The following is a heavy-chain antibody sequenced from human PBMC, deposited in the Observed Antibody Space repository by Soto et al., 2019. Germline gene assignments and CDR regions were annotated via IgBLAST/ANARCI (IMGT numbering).Heavy chain of an antibody. CDR1: GFTFSNYA. J-gene: IGHJ4*02. CDR3: AKNQPSWATRAAFDY. CDR2: ISGGSGDST. Sequence: EAQLLESGGGLVQPGGSLRLSCAASGFTFSNYAMNWVRQAPGKGLEWVSGISGGSGDSTFYADSVKGRFTISRDNSKNTLPLQMNSLRTEDTAVYYCAKNQPSWATRAAFDYWGQGTLVTVSS. D-gene: IGHD2-2*01. V-gene: IGHV3-23*01.